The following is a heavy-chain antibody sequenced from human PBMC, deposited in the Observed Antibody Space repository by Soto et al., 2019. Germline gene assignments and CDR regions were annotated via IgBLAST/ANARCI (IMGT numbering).Heavy chain of an antibody. CDR2: INAGNGNT. J-gene: IGHJ6*02. D-gene: IGHD3-10*01. Sequence: QVQLVQSGAEVKKPGASVKVSCKASGYTFTSYAMHWVRQAPGQRLEWMGWINAGNGNTKYSQKFQGRVTITRDTSASTAYMELSRLRSEDTAVYYCARDGSWGSGSYSPDYYYGMDVWGQGTTVTVSS. CDR3: ARDGSWGSGSYSPDYYYGMDV. CDR1: GYTFTSYA. V-gene: IGHV1-3*01.